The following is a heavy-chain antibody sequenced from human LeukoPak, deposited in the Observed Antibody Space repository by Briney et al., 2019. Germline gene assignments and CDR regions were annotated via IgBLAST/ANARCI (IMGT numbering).Heavy chain of an antibody. D-gene: IGHD3-10*01. CDR3: ARFSYGSGSYYPYYFDY. Sequence: SETLSLTCAVYGGSFSGYYWSWIRQPPGKGLEWIGEINHSGSTNYNPSLKSRVTISVDTSKNQFSLKLSSVTAADTAVYYCARFSYGSGSYYPYYFDYWGQGTLVTVSS. V-gene: IGHV4-34*01. CDR2: INHSGST. CDR1: GGSFSGYY. J-gene: IGHJ4*02.